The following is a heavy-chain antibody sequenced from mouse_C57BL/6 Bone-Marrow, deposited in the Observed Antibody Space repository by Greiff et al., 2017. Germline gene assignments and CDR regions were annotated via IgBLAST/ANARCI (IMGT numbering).Heavy chain of an antibody. D-gene: IGHD1-1*01. CDR1: GYTFTSYW. Sequence: VQLQQPGAELVRPGTSVKLSCKASGYTFTSYWMHWVKQRPGQGLEWIGVIDPSDSYTNYNQKFKGKATLTVDTSSSTAYMQLSSLTSEDSAVYYCARRGSFPVVAPYAMDYWGQGTSVTVSS. CDR3: ARRGSFPVVAPYAMDY. V-gene: IGHV1-59*01. J-gene: IGHJ4*01. CDR2: IDPSDSYT.